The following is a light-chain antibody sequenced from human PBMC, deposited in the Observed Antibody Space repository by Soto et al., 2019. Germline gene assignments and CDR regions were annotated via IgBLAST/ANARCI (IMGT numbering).Light chain of an antibody. CDR1: SSDVGGFKY. Sequence: QAVVTQPPSASGSPGQSVTISCTGTSSDVGGFKYVSWYQQKSGKAPKLIIYDVNGRPSGVPDRFSGSKSDNTASLTVSGLQAEVEADYYCSAYADLNNVLFGGGTKLTVL. CDR2: DVN. V-gene: IGLV2-8*01. CDR3: SAYADLNNVL. J-gene: IGLJ2*01.